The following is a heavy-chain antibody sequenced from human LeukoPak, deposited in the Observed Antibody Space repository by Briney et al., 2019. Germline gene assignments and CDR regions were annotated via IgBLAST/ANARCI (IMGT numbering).Heavy chain of an antibody. V-gene: IGHV3-7*01. CDR2: IKEDGTEK. D-gene: IGHD3-3*01. J-gene: IGHJ4*02. CDR1: GFPLTTYW. Sequence: PGGSLRLSCAATGFPLTTYWMSWVRQAPGKGLEWVAHIKEDGTEKYYVDSVKGRFTISRDNAKNSLYLQMNSLRAEDTAVYYCARDTYYDFWSGYIAYWGQGTLVTVSS. CDR3: ARDTYYDFWSGYIAY.